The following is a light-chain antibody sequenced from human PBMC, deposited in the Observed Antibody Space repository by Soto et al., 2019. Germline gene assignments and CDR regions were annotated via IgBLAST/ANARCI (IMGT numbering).Light chain of an antibody. CDR2: GVS. CDR3: QQYHNTPIT. V-gene: IGKV3-20*01. Sequence: EIVLTQSPGTLSLSPGERATLYCRASQSVSSNYLAWYQQIPGQAPRLLIYGVSSRAAGIPDRFSGSGSGTDFTLTINRLEPEDFAVYYCQQYHNTPITFGQGTRREIK. CDR1: QSVSSNY. J-gene: IGKJ5*01.